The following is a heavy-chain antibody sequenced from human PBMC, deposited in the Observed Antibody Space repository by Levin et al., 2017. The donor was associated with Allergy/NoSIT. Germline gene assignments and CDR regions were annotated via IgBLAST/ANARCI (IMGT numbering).Heavy chain of an antibody. J-gene: IGHJ6*03. Sequence: ASVKVSCKASGYTFTGYYMHWVRQAPGQGLEWMGWINPNSGGTNYAQKFQGRVTMTRDTSISTAYMELSRLRSDDTAVYYCARGRYDIGKVVGYYYYYMDVWGKGTTVTVSS. V-gene: IGHV1-2*02. D-gene: IGHD3-9*01. CDR1: GYTFTGYY. CDR3: ARGRYDIGKVVGYYYYYMDV. CDR2: INPNSGGT.